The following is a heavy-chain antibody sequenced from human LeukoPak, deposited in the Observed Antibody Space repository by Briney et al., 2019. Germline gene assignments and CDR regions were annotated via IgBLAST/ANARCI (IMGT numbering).Heavy chain of an antibody. V-gene: IGHV4-4*02. CDR3: ASQYYYGSGRTGDY. Sequence: SETLSLTCAVSGGSISSSNWWSWVRQPPGKGLEWIGEIYHSGSTNYNPSLKSRATISVDKSKNQFSLKLSSVTAADTAVYYCASQYYYGSGRTGDYWGQGTLVTVSS. J-gene: IGHJ4*02. CDR1: GGSISSSNW. D-gene: IGHD3-10*01. CDR2: IYHSGST.